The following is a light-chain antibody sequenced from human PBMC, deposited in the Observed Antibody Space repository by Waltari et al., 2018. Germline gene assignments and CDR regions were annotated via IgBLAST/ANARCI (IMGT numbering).Light chain of an antibody. V-gene: IGKV3-20*01. Sequence: GERATLSCRASQSVSRSLAWYQQKPGQAPRLLIYGSSSRATGIPDRFIGSGSGTDFSLTINRLEPEDFAVYYCQHYVRLPATFGQGTKVDIK. CDR2: GSS. CDR3: QHYVRLPAT. CDR1: QSVSRS. J-gene: IGKJ1*01.